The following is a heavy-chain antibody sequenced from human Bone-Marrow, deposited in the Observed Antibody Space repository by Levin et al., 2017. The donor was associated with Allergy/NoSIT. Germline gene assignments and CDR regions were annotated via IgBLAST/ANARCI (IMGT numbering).Heavy chain of an antibody. Sequence: GGSLRLSCAASGFTFSTYGMIWVRQAPGKGLEWVSYISARRTTMYYADSVKGRFTISRDDAKNTLYLQMSSLRAEDTAVYYCARDVESYGDAFDIWGQGTMVTVSS. CDR2: ISARRTTM. V-gene: IGHV3-48*01. D-gene: IGHD5-24*01. CDR1: GFTFSTYG. CDR3: ARDVESYGDAFDI. J-gene: IGHJ3*02.